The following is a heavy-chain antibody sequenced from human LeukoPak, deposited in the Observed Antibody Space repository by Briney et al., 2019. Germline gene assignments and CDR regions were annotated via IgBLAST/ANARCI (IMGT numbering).Heavy chain of an antibody. D-gene: IGHD3-3*01. CDR3: ARGGGTIFGVVIPYYYYYMDV. CDR1: GYTFTSYG. Sequence: ASVKVSCKASGYTFTSYGIGWVRQAPGQGLEWMGWISAYNGNTNYAQKLQGRVTMTTDTSTSTAYMELRSLRSDDTAVYYCARGGGTIFGVVIPYYYYYMDVWGKGTTVTVSS. CDR2: ISAYNGNT. V-gene: IGHV1-18*01. J-gene: IGHJ6*03.